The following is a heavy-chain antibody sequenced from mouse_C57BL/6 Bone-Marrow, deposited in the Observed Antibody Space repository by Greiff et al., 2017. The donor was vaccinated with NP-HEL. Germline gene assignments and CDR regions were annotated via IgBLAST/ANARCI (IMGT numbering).Heavy chain of an antibody. CDR2: ISSGGSYT. J-gene: IGHJ3*01. CDR3: ARHRGYTFAY. Sequence: EVNLVESGGDLVKPGGSLKLSCAASGFTFSSYGMSWVRQTPDKRLEWVATISSGGSYTYYTDSVKGRCTISRDNAKNTLYLQMSRLKSEDTAMYYCARHRGYTFAYGGQGTLVTVSA. D-gene: IGHD2-2*01. V-gene: IGHV5-6*01. CDR1: GFTFSSYG.